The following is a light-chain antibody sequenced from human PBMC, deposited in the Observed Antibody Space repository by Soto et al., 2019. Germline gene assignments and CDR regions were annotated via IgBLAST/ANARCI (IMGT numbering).Light chain of an antibody. CDR3: QQYDSAPYT. J-gene: IGKJ2*01. CDR2: AAS. CDR1: QGISSY. V-gene: IGKV1-16*02. Sequence: DFQMTQSPSSLSASVGDRVTITCRASQGISSYLAWFQQRPGKAPKCLIYAASSLQRGVPSKFSGSGSGTDFTLTISSLQPEDSATYYCQQYDSAPYTFGQGTKLEIK.